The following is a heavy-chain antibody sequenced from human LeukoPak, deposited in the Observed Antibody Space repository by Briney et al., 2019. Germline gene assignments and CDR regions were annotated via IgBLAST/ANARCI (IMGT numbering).Heavy chain of an antibody. J-gene: IGHJ4*02. CDR2: ISSSSSYI. D-gene: IGHD3-10*01. V-gene: IGHV3-21*01. Sequence: GGSLRLSCAASGFTFSSYSMNWVRQAPGKGLEWVSSISSSSSYIYYADSVKGRFTISRDNAKNSLYLQMNSLRAEDTAVHYCARDRSHYYGSGSYGSGFDYWGQGTLVTVSS. CDR3: ARDRSHYYGSGSYGSGFDY. CDR1: GFTFSSYS.